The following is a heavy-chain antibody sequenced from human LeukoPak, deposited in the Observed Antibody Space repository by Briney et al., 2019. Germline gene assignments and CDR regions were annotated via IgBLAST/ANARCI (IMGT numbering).Heavy chain of an antibody. J-gene: IGHJ6*03. Sequence: ASVKVSCKASGYTFTSYYMHWVRQAPGQGLEWMGIINPSGGSTSYAQKFQGRVTMTRDTSTSTVYMELSSLRSEDTAVYYCARDWADYGDYDAEYYMDVWGKGTTVTVSS. CDR1: GYTFTSYY. CDR3: ARDWADYGDYDAEYYMDV. D-gene: IGHD4-17*01. V-gene: IGHV1-46*01. CDR2: INPSGGST.